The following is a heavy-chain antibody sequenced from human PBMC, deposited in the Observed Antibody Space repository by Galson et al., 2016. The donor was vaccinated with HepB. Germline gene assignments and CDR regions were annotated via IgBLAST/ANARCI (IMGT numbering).Heavy chain of an antibody. D-gene: IGHD3-16*01. CDR1: GDSITDGNYY. CDR3: ARDLSGGFDH. CDR2: VYSTGNT. V-gene: IGHV4-39*07. Sequence: SETLSLTCSVSGDSITDGNYYWGWIRRPPGKGLEWIGSVYSTGNTYNNPSLKSRVTISVDTSKSQVSLRLACVTAADPAVDYCARDLSGGFDHWGQGTVVTIPS. J-gene: IGHJ4*02.